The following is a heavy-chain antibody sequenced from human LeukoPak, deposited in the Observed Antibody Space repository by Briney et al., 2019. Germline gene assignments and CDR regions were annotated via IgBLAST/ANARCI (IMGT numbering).Heavy chain of an antibody. D-gene: IGHD5-12*01. Sequence: AGGSLRLSCAASGFTFDDYAMHWVRQAPGKGLEWVSGISWNSGSIGYADSVKGRFTISRDNAKNSLYLQMNSLRAEDTAVYYCARDPGSGYEEHFDYWGQGTLVTVSS. CDR1: GFTFDDYA. J-gene: IGHJ4*02. V-gene: IGHV3-9*01. CDR2: ISWNSGSI. CDR3: ARDPGSGYEEHFDY.